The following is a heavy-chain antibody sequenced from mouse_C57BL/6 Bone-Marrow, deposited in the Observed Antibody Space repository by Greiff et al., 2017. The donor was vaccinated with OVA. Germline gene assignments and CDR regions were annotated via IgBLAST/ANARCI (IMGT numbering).Heavy chain of an antibody. CDR3: ARQGGYYSNYDY. J-gene: IGHJ2*01. Sequence: EVQVVESGGGLVKPGGSLKLSCAASGFTFSSYTMSWVRQTPEKRLEWVATISGGGGNTYYPDSVKGRFTISRDNAKNTLYLQMSSLRSEDTALYYGARQGGYYSNYDYWGQGTTLTVSS. D-gene: IGHD2-5*01. V-gene: IGHV5-9*01. CDR1: GFTFSSYT. CDR2: ISGGGGNT.